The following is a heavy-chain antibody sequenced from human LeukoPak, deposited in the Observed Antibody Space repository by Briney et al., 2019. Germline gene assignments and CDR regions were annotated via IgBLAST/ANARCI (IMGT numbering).Heavy chain of an antibody. D-gene: IGHD1-26*01. J-gene: IGHJ6*02. CDR1: GFSFSYYG. V-gene: IGHV3-30*18. CDR2: IAYDGIKK. Sequence: GGSLRLSCAASGFSFSYYGMHWVRQAPGKGLEWVAVIAYDGIKKDYAASLKGRFTVSRDNSKNTLYLQMDSLRAEDTAVYYCAKDNRFVSGTFHYYYGMDFWGQGTTVIVSS. CDR3: AKDNRFVSGTFHYYYGMDF.